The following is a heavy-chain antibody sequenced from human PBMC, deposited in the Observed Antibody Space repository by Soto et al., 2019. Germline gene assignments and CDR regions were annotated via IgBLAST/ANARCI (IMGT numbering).Heavy chain of an antibody. D-gene: IGHD3-10*01. Sequence: QVQLVQSGAEVKKPGASVKVSCKASGYTFTSYAMHWVRQAPGQRLEWMGWINAGNGNTKYSQTFQGRVTITRDTSASTAYMELSSLRSEDTAVYSCARDFSWFGELIASDYWGQGTLVTVSS. CDR3: ARDFSWFGELIASDY. CDR2: INAGNGNT. CDR1: GYTFTSYA. J-gene: IGHJ4*02. V-gene: IGHV1-3*01.